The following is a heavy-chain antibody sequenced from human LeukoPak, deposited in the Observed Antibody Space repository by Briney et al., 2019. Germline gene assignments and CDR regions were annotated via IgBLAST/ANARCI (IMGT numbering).Heavy chain of an antibody. V-gene: IGHV3-7*01. J-gene: IGHJ4*02. CDR1: GFIFSSYW. Sequence: PGGSLRLSCGTSGFIFSSYWMSWVRQAPGKGLEWVANIKQDGSEKGYADSVKGRFTISRDNAKNSLYLQMNSLRAEDTAMYYCARGTGVPFWGYWGQGTLVTVSS. CDR3: ARGTGVPFWGY. D-gene: IGHD3-16*01. CDR2: IKQDGSEK.